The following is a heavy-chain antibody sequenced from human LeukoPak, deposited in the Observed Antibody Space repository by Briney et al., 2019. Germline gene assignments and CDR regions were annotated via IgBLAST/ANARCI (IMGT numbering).Heavy chain of an antibody. CDR2: IYYSGST. D-gene: IGHD6-13*01. V-gene: IGHV4-34*01. Sequence: PSETLSLTCAVYGGSFSGYYWGWIRQPPGKGLEWIGSIYYSGSTYYNPSLKSRVTISVDTSKNQFSLKLSSVTAADTAVYYCAKDATAVVGTVYMDVWGKGTTVTISS. CDR3: AKDATAVVGTVYMDV. CDR1: GGSFSGYY. J-gene: IGHJ6*03.